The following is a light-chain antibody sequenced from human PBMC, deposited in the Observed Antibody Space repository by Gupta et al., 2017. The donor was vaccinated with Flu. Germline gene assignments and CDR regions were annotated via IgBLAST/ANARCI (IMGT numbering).Light chain of an antibody. J-gene: IGKJ1*01. Sequence: EVVLTQSPGTLSLSPGERVTLSYRASQSISGSYLAWYQQKPGQAPRLLIYGASNRATGIPDRFNGSGSGTDLTLTIRRLDPKDFAVYFCLQDESSPRTFGQGTKVEI. CDR1: QSISGSY. CDR3: LQDESSPRT. V-gene: IGKV3-20*01. CDR2: GAS.